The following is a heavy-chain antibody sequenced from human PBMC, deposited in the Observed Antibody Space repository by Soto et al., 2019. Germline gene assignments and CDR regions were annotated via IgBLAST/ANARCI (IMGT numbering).Heavy chain of an antibody. CDR1: GYTLTELS. CDR2: FDPEDGET. V-gene: IGHV1-24*01. J-gene: IGHJ6*02. Sequence: ASVKVSCKVSGYTLTELSMHWVRQAPGKGLEWMGGFDPEDGETIYAQKFQGRVTMTEDTSTDTAYMELSSLRSDDTAVYYCARGVELGSGNLQRGGYYGMDVWGQGTTVTVSS. CDR3: ARGVELGSGNLQRGGYYGMDV. D-gene: IGHD1-26*01.